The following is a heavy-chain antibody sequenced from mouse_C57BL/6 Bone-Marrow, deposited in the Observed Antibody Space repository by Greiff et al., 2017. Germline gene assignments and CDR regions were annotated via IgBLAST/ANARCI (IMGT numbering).Heavy chain of an antibody. CDR1: GYTFTSYW. D-gene: IGHD2-5*01. V-gene: IGHV1-55*01. Sequence: VQLQQPGAELVKPGASVKMSCKASGYTFTSYWITWVKRRPGQGLEWIGDLYPGSGSTNYNEKFKSKATLTVDTSSSTAYMQLSSLTSEDSAVYYCARPYYSNYWYFDVWGTGTTVTVSS. CDR2: LYPGSGST. CDR3: ARPYYSNYWYFDV. J-gene: IGHJ1*03.